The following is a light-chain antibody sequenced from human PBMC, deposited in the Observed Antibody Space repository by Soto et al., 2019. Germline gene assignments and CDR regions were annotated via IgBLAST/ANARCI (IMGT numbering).Light chain of an antibody. CDR2: KAS. CDR3: QQYDSYPHT. J-gene: IGKJ2*01. Sequence: DIQRTQSPSTLSASVGDRVTIACRASQSISSWLAWYQQKPGKAPKLLIYKASSLESGVPSRFSGSGSGTEFTLTISSLQPDDFATDYCQQYDSYPHTFGQGTKLEI. V-gene: IGKV1-5*03. CDR1: QSISSW.